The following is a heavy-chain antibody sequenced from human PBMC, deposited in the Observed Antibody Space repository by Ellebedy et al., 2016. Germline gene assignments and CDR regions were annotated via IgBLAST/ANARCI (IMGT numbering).Heavy chain of an antibody. CDR1: GGSISSYY. CDR2: IYYSGST. CDR3: ARTDYGDYFDY. D-gene: IGHD4-17*01. Sequence: SETLSLTCTVSGGSISSYYWSWIRQPPGKGLEWIGYIYYSGSTNYNPSLKSRVTISVATSKNQFSLKLSSVTAADTAVYYCARTDYGDYFDYWGQGTLVTVSS. J-gene: IGHJ4*02. V-gene: IGHV4-59*01.